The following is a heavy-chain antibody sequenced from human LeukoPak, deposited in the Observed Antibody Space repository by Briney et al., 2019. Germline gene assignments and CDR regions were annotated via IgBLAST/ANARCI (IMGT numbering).Heavy chain of an antibody. J-gene: IGHJ4*02. CDR3: ARQRIRYCSGGSCYAPYFDY. CDR2: INHSGST. Sequence: SETLSLTCAVYGGSFSGYYWSWIRQPPGKGLEWIGEINHSGSTNYNPSLKSRVTISVDTSKNQCSLKLSSVTAADTAVYYCARQRIRYCSGGSCYAPYFDYWGQGTLVTVSS. CDR1: GGSFSGYY. D-gene: IGHD2-15*01. V-gene: IGHV4-34*01.